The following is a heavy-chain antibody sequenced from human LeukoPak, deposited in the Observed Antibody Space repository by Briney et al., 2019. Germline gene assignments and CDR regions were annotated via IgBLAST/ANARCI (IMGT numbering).Heavy chain of an antibody. Sequence: ASVKVSCKASGYTFISYGISWVRQAPGQGLQWMGCNGNTNYAQKLQGRVTMTTDISTSTVYMELKSLRSDDTAVYYCARGGTSGWRTPNDDYWGQGTLVTVSS. D-gene: IGHD6-19*01. J-gene: IGHJ4*02. CDR2: NGNT. CDR3: ARGGTSGWRTPNDDY. V-gene: IGHV1-18*01. CDR1: GYTFISYG.